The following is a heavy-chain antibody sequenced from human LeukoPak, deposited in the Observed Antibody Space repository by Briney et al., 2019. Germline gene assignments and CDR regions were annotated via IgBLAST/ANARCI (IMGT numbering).Heavy chain of an antibody. J-gene: IGHJ4*02. V-gene: IGHV4-34*01. CDR1: GGSFSGYY. CDR3: ASGNYVWGSYRYTSFEY. D-gene: IGHD3-16*02. Sequence: PSETLSLTCALYGGSFSGYYWSWIRQPPGKGLGWIGEINHSGSTNYNPSLKSRVTISVDTSKNQFSLKLSSVTAADTAVYYCASGNYVWGSYRYTSFEYWGQGTLVTVSS. CDR2: INHSGST.